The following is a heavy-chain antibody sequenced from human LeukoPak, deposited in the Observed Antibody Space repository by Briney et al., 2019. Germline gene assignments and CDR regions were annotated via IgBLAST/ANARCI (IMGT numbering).Heavy chain of an antibody. Sequence: PSETLSPTCAVYGGSFSGYYWSWIRQPPGKGLEWIGEINHSGSTNYNPSLKSRVTISVDTSKNQFSLKLSSVTAADTAVYYCARGVDYGDSTGSHAFDIWGQGTMVTVSS. J-gene: IGHJ3*02. CDR1: GGSFSGYY. V-gene: IGHV4-34*01. CDR3: ARGVDYGDSTGSHAFDI. D-gene: IGHD4-17*01. CDR2: INHSGST.